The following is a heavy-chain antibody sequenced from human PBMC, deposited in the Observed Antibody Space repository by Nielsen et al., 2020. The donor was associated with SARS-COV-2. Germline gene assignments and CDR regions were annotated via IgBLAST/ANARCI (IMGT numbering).Heavy chain of an antibody. CDR2: IRSKAYGGTT. CDR3: TTDRWQLYLDY. Sequence: GESLKISCTASGFTFGDYAMSWFRQAPGKGLEWVGFIRSKAYGGTTEYAASVKGRFTISRDDSKSIAYLQMNSLKTEDTAVYYCTTDRWQLYLDYWGQGTLVTVSS. J-gene: IGHJ4*02. CDR1: GFTFGDYA. D-gene: IGHD2-15*01. V-gene: IGHV3-49*03.